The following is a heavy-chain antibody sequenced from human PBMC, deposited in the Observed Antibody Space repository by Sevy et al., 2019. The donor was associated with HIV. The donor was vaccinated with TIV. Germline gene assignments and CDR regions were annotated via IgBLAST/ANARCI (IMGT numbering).Heavy chain of an antibody. CDR2: IKQDGSEK. V-gene: IGHV3-7*01. CDR3: AADFWSGYNHFDY. D-gene: IGHD3-3*01. CDR1: GFTFSSYW. J-gene: IGHJ4*02. Sequence: GGSLGLSCAASGFTFSSYWMSWVRQAPGKGLEWVANIKQDGSEKYYVDSVRGRFTISRDNAKNSLYLEMNSLRAEDTAVYYCAADFWSGYNHFDYWGQGTLVTVSS.